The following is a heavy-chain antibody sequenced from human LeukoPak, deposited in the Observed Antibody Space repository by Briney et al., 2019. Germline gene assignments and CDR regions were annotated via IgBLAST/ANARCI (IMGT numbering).Heavy chain of an antibody. CDR3: ARAQHMVRGVIDSVLWFDP. CDR1: GYTFTSYG. J-gene: IGHJ5*02. CDR2: ISAYNGNT. D-gene: IGHD3-10*01. Sequence: GASVKVSCKASGYTFTSYGISWVRQAPGQGLEWMGCISAYNGNTNYAQKLQGRVTMTTDTSTSTAYMELRSLRSDDAAVYYCARAQHMVRGVIDSVLWFDPWGQGTLVTVSS. V-gene: IGHV1-18*01.